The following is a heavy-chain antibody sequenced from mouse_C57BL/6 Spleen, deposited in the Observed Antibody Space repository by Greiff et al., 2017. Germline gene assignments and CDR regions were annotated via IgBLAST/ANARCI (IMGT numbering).Heavy chain of an antibody. D-gene: IGHD2-1*01. Sequence: EVQRVESGGGLVQPGGSLKLSCAASGFTFSDYYMYWVRQTPEKRLEWVAYISNGGGSTYYPDTVKGRFTISRDNAENTLYLQMSRLKAEDTAMYYCARQGNYQAMDYWGQGTSVTVSS. CDR3: ARQGNYQAMDY. CDR1: GFTFSDYY. CDR2: ISNGGGST. J-gene: IGHJ4*01. V-gene: IGHV5-12*01.